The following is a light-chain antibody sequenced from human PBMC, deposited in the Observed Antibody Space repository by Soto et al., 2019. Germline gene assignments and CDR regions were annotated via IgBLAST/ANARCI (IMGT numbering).Light chain of an antibody. Sequence: SYELTQPPSVSVSPGQTASITCSGDKVGDKYACWYQQKPGQSPVLVIYQDSKRPSGIPERFSGSNSGNTATLTISGTQAMDEADYYCQAWDSSIYVVFGGGTKVTVL. CDR1: KVGDKY. CDR3: QAWDSSIYVV. V-gene: IGLV3-1*01. J-gene: IGLJ2*01. CDR2: QDS.